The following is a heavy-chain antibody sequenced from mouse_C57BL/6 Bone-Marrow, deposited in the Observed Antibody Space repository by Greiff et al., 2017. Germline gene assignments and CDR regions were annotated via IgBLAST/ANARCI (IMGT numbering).Heavy chain of an antibody. Sequence: QVQLKQPGAELVKPGASVKLSCKASGYTFTSYWMHWVKQRPGQGLEWIGMIHPNSGSTNYNEKFKSKATLTVDKSSSTAYMQLSSLTSEDSAVYYCARSLREGGNYWGQGTTLTVSS. D-gene: IGHD3-3*01. CDR1: GYTFTSYW. J-gene: IGHJ2*01. V-gene: IGHV1-64*01. CDR2: IHPNSGST. CDR3: ARSLREGGNY.